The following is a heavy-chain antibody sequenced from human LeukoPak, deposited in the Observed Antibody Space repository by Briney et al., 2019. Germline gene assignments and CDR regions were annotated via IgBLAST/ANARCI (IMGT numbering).Heavy chain of an antibody. J-gene: IGHJ4*02. CDR2: INHSGST. Sequence: SETLSLTCTVSGGSISSSSYYWGWIRQPPGKGLEWIGEINHSGSTNYNPSLKSRVTISVDTSKNQFSLKLSSVTAADTAVYYCASGPTTLKGTYNDDYWGQGTLVTVSS. CDR1: GGSISSSSYY. CDR3: ASGPTTLKGTYNDDY. V-gene: IGHV4-39*07. D-gene: IGHD1-7*01.